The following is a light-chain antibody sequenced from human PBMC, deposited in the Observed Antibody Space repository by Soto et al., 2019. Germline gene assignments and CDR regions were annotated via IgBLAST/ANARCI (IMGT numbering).Light chain of an antibody. CDR1: SSNIGSNT. J-gene: IGLJ2*01. CDR2: SNN. Sequence: QSVLTQPPSASGTPGQRVTISCSGSSSNIGSNTVNWYQQLPGTAPKLLIYSNNQRPSGVPDRFSGSKSGNTASLTISGLQPEDEADYYCMSYIASTTTHWILGGGTKVTVL. V-gene: IGLV1-44*01. CDR3: MSYIASTTTHWI.